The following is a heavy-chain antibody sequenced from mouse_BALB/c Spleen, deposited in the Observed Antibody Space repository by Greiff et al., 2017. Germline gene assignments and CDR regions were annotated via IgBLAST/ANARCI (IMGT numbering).Heavy chain of an antibody. CDR2: IWWDDVK. Sequence: QVTLKECGPGILQPSQTLSLTCSFSGFSLSTSGMGVGWIRQPSGKGLEWLAHIWWDDVKRYNPALKSRLTISKDTSSSQVFLKIASVDTADTATYYCARMAGIYYGIYAMDYWGQGTSVTVSS. CDR1: GFSLSTSGMG. D-gene: IGHD2-1*01. CDR3: ARMAGIYYGIYAMDY. V-gene: IGHV8-8*01. J-gene: IGHJ4*01.